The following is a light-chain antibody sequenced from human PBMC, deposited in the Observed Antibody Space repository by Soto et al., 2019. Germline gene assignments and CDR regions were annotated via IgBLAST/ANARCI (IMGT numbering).Light chain of an antibody. J-gene: IGLJ3*02. CDR3: SSFTNIKTWV. CDR2: EVS. CDR1: SSDVGRYKF. Sequence: QSALTQPASVSGSPGQSITISCTGTSSDVGRYKFVSWYQQLPNKAPKLMIYEVSDRPPGVSNRFSGSKSGNTASLTISGLQADDEADYYCSSFTNIKTWVFGGGTKVTVL. V-gene: IGLV2-14*01.